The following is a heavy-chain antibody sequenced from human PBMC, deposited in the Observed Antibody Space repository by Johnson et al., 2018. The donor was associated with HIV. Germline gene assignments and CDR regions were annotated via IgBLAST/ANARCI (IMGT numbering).Heavy chain of an antibody. J-gene: IGHJ3*02. CDR1: GFTFDDYG. V-gene: IGHV3-NL1*01. D-gene: IGHD1-26*01. CDR2: IFSDGTT. Sequence: QVQLVESGGGVVRPGGTLRLSCAASGFTFDDYGMNWVRQAPGKGLEWVSVIFSDGTTYYAGSAKGRFTISSDNSKNTLYLQMNSLRAEDTAVYYCAKTYSGSNRDAFDIWGQGTMVTVSS. CDR3: AKTYSGSNRDAFDI.